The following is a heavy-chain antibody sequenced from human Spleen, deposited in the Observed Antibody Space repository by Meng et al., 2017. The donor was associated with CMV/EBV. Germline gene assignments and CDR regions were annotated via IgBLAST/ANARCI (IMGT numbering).Heavy chain of an antibody. Sequence: ASVKVSCKASGYTFTSYDINWVRQATGQGLEWMGWMNPNSGNTGYAQNFQGRVTMTTDTSTSTAYMELRSLRSDDTAVYYCARSGVALRFLEWTKAFDIWGQGTMVTVSS. CDR1: GYTFTSYD. CDR2: MNPNSGNT. D-gene: IGHD3-3*01. CDR3: ARSGVALRFLEWTKAFDI. J-gene: IGHJ3*02. V-gene: IGHV1-8*02.